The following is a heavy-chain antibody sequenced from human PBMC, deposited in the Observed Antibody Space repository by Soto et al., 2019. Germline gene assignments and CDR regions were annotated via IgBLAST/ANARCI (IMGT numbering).Heavy chain of an antibody. Sequence: KPSETLSLTCAVYGGSFSGYYWSWIRQPPGKGLEWIGEINHSGSTNYNPSLKSRVTISVDTSKNQFSLKLSSVTAADTAVYYCARRESITMVRGVNRRWFDPWGQGTLVTVSS. CDR1: GGSFSGYY. J-gene: IGHJ5*02. CDR2: INHSGST. CDR3: ARRESITMVRGVNRRWFDP. V-gene: IGHV4-34*01. D-gene: IGHD3-10*01.